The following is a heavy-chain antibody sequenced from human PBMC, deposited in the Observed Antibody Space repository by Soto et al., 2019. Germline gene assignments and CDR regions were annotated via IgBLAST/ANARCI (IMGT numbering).Heavy chain of an antibody. CDR2: INAGNGNT. J-gene: IGHJ4*02. V-gene: IGHV1-3*01. CDR3: ARDISPYCSGGSCYYYFDY. D-gene: IGHD2-15*01. CDR1: GYTFTSYA. Sequence: QVQLVQSGAEVKKPGASVKVSCKASGYTFTSYAMHWVRQAPGQRLEWMGWINAGNGNTKYSKKFQGRVTITRDTSASTAYMELSSLRSEDTAVYYCARDISPYCSGGSCYYYFDYWGQGTLVTVSS.